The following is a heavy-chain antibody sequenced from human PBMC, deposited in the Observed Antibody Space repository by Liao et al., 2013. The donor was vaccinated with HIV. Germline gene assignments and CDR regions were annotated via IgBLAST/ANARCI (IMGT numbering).Heavy chain of an antibody. CDR1: GGSISSGSYY. D-gene: IGHD5-24*01. CDR2: IYTSGST. J-gene: IGHJ3*02. CDR3: ASARVWLPLGFDI. V-gene: IGHV4-61*02. Sequence: QVQLQESGPGLVKPSQTLSLTCTVSGGSISSGSYYWSWIRQPAGKGLEWIGRIYTSGSTNYNPSLKSRVTISVDTSKNQFSLKLSSVTAADTAVYYCASARVWLPLGFDIWGQGTMVTVSS.